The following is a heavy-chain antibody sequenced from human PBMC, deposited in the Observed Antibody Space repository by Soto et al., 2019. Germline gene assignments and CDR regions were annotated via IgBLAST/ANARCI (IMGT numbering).Heavy chain of an antibody. J-gene: IGHJ5*02. Sequence: SETLSLTCTVSGGSISSYYWGWIRQPPGKGLEWNGYIYYSETTNYSPSLRSRVTISVDTSKNQFSLNLSSVTVADTAVYYCARVGGYGYLYSYNWFDPWGQGTLVTVSS. D-gene: IGHD5-18*01. V-gene: IGHV4-59*01. CDR2: IYYSETT. CDR3: ARVGGYGYLYSYNWFDP. CDR1: GGSISSYY.